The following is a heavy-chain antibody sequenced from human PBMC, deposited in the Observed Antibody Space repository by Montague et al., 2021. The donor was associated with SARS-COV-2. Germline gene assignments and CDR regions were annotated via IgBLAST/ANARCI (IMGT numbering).Heavy chain of an antibody. CDR2: IYHSGTT. CDR3: ARRHIVASNRAFDY. J-gene: IGHJ4*02. V-gene: IGHV4-39*07. Sequence: SETLSLTRTVSGGSITTFPYNWGWIRRPPGKGLEWIGTIYHSGTTYYNPSLKSRVTISVDTSNNQFSLKLTSVTAADTAVYYCARRHIVASNRAFDYWGQGTLVTVSS. CDR1: GGSITTFPYN. D-gene: IGHD2-21*01.